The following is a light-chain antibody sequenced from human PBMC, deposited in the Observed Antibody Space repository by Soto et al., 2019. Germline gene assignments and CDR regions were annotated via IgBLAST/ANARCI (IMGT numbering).Light chain of an antibody. CDR1: SSDVGGYNY. Sequence: QSELPQPASVSGSPGQSITISCTGTSSDVGGYNYVSWYQHHPGKAPKLMIFDVSNRPSGVSNRFSGSKSGNTASLTISGLQPEDEADYYCSSYTTSNTRQIVFGTGTKVTVL. CDR3: SSYTTSNTRQIV. CDR2: DVS. V-gene: IGLV2-14*03. J-gene: IGLJ1*01.